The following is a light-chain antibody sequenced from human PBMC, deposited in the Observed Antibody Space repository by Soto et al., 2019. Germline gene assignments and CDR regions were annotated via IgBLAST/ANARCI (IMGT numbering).Light chain of an antibody. CDR3: QVWAGSSDEV. V-gene: IGLV3-21*02. J-gene: IGLJ2*01. CDR1: NIGSKS. CDR2: GDS. Sequence: SYELAQPPWMSVAPGQTASITCGGNNIGSKSVQWYQQKPGQAPVLVVYGDSDRPSGIPERFSGSKSGSTATLTITWVEAGDEADYYCQVWAGSSDEVFGGGTKVTVL.